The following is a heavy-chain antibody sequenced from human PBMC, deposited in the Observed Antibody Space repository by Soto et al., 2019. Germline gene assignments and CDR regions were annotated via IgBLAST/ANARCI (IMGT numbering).Heavy chain of an antibody. D-gene: IGHD3-10*01. Sequence: PGGSLRLSCQASGFNFKMYEMLWVRKAPGKGLEWVSYISSSGLTTYYADFAEGRFTISRDNAKDSLYLHLNSLRVGDTAVYYCARYGTRGDWWGLGTQVTVSS. CDR2: ISSSGLTT. CDR1: GFNFKMYE. V-gene: IGHV3-48*03. CDR3: ARYGTRGDW. J-gene: IGHJ5*01.